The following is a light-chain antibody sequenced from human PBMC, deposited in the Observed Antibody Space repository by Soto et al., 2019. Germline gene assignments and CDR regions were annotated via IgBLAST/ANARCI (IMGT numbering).Light chain of an antibody. J-gene: IGKJ1*01. Sequence: DIQMTQSPATLSASVGDRVTITCRSSQSISSWLAWYQQKPGKVPKLLIDDASSLESGVPSRFSGSGSGTEFTLTISSLQPDDFATYYCQQYNTYPWKFGQGTKVEIK. CDR3: QQYNTYPWK. CDR2: DAS. V-gene: IGKV1-5*01. CDR1: QSISSW.